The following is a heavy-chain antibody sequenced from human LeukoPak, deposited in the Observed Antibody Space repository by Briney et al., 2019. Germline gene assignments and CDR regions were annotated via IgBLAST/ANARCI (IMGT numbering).Heavy chain of an antibody. J-gene: IGHJ4*02. V-gene: IGHV3-30*04. CDR2: ISKDGSNE. CDR3: ARETDLRYFDY. Sequence: GGSLRLSCAASGFTFSSYGLHWVRQAPGKGLECVAVISKDGSNEHYADPGKGRFTISRDNAKNSLYLQMNSLRAEDTAVYYCARETDLRYFDYWGQGTLVTVSS. CDR1: GFTFSSYG.